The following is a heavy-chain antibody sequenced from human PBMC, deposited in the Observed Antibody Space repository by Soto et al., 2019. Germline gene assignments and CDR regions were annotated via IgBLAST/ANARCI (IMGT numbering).Heavy chain of an antibody. CDR2: ISGSGGST. CDR1: GFTFSSYA. CDR3: AKTFYYYDSSGYYYLDY. J-gene: IGHJ4*02. D-gene: IGHD3-22*01. V-gene: IGHV3-23*01. Sequence: GGSLRLSCAASGFTFSSYAMSWVRQAPGKGLEWVSAISGSGGSTYYADSVKGRFTISRDNSKNTLYLQMNSLRAEDTAVYYCAKTFYYYDSSGYYYLDYWGQGTLVTVSS.